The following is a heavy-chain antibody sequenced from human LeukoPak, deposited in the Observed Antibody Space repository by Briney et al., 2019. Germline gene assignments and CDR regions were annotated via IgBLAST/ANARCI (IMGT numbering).Heavy chain of an antibody. V-gene: IGHV4-39*01. Sequence: PSETLSLTCTVSGGSISSSSYYWGWIRRPPGKGLEWIGSIYYSGSTYYNPSLKSRVTISVDTSKHQFSVKLSSVTAADTAVYYCARQIWRNDRNYFDYWGQGTLVTVSS. CDR3: ARQIWRNDRNYFDY. J-gene: IGHJ4*02. CDR1: GGSISSSSYY. CDR2: IYYSGST. D-gene: IGHD3-16*02.